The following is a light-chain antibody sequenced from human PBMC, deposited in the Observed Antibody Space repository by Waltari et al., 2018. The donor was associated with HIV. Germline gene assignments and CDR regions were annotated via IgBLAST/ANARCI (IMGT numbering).Light chain of an antibody. CDR1: QSVDRNC. V-gene: IGKV3-20*01. CDR2: GAS. J-gene: IGKJ1*01. CDR3: QQYGMAPWT. Sequence: EIGLTQSPGTLSLSPGERATLSCRASQSVDRNCLAWYQQKPGKAPRLLMYGASTRVTGIPDRFSGSGSGTDFTLTIIRLEPEDFAVYYCQQYGMAPWTFGQGTKVEIK.